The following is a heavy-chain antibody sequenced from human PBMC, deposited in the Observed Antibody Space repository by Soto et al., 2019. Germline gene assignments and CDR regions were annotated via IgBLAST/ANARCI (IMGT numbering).Heavy chain of an antibody. V-gene: IGHV4-38-2*02. CDR2: MYHGGST. D-gene: IGHD3-22*01. Sequence: ESLKISCKGSGYRFSTYWIGWVRQMPGKGLAWIGRMYHGGSTYYNPSLNSRVTLSIDMTNNHVSLLLNSVTAADTAVYYCARVGPWVPYYYDSSPYTFENWSDPWGQGTLVTVSS. J-gene: IGHJ5*02. CDR3: ARVGPWVPYYYDSSPYTFENWSDP. CDR1: GYRFSTYW.